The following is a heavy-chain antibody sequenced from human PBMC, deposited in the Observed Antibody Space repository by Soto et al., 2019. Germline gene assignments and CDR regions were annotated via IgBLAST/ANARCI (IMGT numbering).Heavy chain of an antibody. V-gene: IGHV3-23*01. CDR2: ISGSGART. CDR3: AKSPYGSGSYSAADY. Sequence: VQLLESGGGLVQPGGSLRLSCAASGFALSSYAMSWVRQAPGKGLEWVSGISGSGARTYYADSVKGRFTISRDNSKNTLYLQMNSLRAGDTAVYYCAKSPYGSGSYSAADYWGQGTLVTVSS. D-gene: IGHD3-10*01. J-gene: IGHJ4*02. CDR1: GFALSSYA.